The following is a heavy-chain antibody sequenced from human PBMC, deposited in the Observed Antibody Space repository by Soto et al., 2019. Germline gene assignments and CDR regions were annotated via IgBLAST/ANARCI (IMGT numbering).Heavy chain of an antibody. CDR1: GFTFSSYA. CDR2: ISYDGSNK. CDR3: YFGSSRYLHPI. V-gene: IGHV3-30-3*01. J-gene: IGHJ3*02. Sequence: GGSLRLSCAASGFTFSSYAMHWVRQAPGKGLEWVAVISYDGSNKYYADPVKGRFTISRDNSKNTLYLQMNSLRAEDTAVYYCYFGSSRYLHPIWGQGTMVTGSS. D-gene: IGHD3-22*01.